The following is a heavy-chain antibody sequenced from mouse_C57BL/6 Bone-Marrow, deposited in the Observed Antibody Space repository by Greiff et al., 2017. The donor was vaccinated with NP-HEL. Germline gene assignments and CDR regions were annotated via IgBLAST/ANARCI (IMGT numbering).Heavy chain of an antibody. CDR3: AREEGYSYYFDY. Sequence: VQLQQPGAELVKPGASVKMSCKASGYTFTSYWITWVKQRPGQGLEWIGDIYPGSGSTNYNEKFKSKATLTVDTSSSTAYMQLSSLTSEDSAVYYCAREEGYSYYFDYWGQGTTLTVSS. CDR1: GYTFTSYW. D-gene: IGHD2-3*01. V-gene: IGHV1-55*01. CDR2: IYPGSGST. J-gene: IGHJ2*01.